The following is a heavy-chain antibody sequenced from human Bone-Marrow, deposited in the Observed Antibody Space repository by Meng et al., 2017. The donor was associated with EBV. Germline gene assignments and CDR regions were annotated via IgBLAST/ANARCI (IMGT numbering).Heavy chain of an antibody. CDR2: IYWDDET. CDR3: AHRRSDSGWFGY. J-gene: IGHJ4*02. Sequence: QKPLKESGPTVINPTQTLTLTCTFSGFSLSTSGMGVAWIRQPPGKALEWLALIYWDDETRYSPALKNRLTVTKDSSKNQVVFRMANLDPADTATYYCAHRRSDSGWFGYWGQGTLVTVSS. CDR1: GFSLSTSGMG. V-gene: IGHV2-5*02. D-gene: IGHD6-19*01.